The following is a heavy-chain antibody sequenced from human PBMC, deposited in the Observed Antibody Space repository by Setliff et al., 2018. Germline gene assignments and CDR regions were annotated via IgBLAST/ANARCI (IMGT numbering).Heavy chain of an antibody. CDR3: TRAYSGSHDY. CDR2: IYHDGNP. CDR1: GVSVNSLTW. J-gene: IGHJ4*02. Sequence: SETLSLTCAVSGVSVNSLTWWSWVRQTPGKGLEWIGFIYHDGNPKFNPSVNYNPPLKSRVTMSIDKSKNQFSLRLTSVTAADTAIYYCTRAYSGSHDYWGQGTLVTVSS. D-gene: IGHD1-26*01. V-gene: IGHV4-28*03.